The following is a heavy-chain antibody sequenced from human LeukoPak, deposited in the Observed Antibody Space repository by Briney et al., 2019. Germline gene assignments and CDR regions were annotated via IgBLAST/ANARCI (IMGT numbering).Heavy chain of an antibody. CDR1: GFTFSSYW. CDR2: IKSDGSSI. J-gene: IGHJ1*01. Sequence: GGSLRLSCAASGFTFSSYWMHWVRQAPGKGLVWVSRIKSDGSSISYADSVKGRFTISRDNAKNSLYLQMNSLRAEDTAVYYCATYSSSNGREFQYWGQGTLVTVSS. V-gene: IGHV3-74*01. CDR3: ATYSSSNGREFQY. D-gene: IGHD2-2*01.